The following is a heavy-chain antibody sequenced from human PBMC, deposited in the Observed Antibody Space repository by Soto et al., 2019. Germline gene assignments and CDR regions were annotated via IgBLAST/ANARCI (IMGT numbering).Heavy chain of an antibody. D-gene: IGHD3-3*01. Sequence: SETLSLTCAVSGGSISSGDYSWNWIRQPPGKGLEWIGYIYYGGSTYYNPSLQSRVTMSVDTSKNQFSLKLSSVTAADTAVYYCARDNLNYDFWSGYYAFDIWGQGTMVTVSS. CDR2: IYYGGST. V-gene: IGHV4-30-2*01. CDR1: GGSISSGDYS. CDR3: ARDNLNYDFWSGYYAFDI. J-gene: IGHJ3*02.